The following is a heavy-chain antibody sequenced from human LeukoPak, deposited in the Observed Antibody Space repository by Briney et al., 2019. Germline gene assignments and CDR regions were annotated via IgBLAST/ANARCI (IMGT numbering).Heavy chain of an antibody. D-gene: IGHD4-23*01. CDR3: AKDLSTVVTLTDY. Sequence: SGGSLRLSCAAFGFTFYDYAMHWVRQAPGKGLEWVSGISWNSGSIGYADSVKGRFTISRDNAKNSLYLQMNSLRAEDTALYYCAKDLSTVVTLTDYWGQGTLVTVSS. CDR1: GFTFYDYA. J-gene: IGHJ4*02. CDR2: ISWNSGSI. V-gene: IGHV3-9*01.